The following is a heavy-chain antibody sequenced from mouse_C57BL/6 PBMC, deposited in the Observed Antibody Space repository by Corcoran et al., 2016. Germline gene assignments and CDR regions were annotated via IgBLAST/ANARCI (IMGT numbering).Heavy chain of an antibody. V-gene: IGHV1-26*01. Sequence: EVQLQQSGPELVKPGASVKISCKASGYTFTDYYMNWVKQSHGKSLEWIGDINPNNGGTSYNQKFKGKATLTVDKSSSTAYMELRSLTSEDSAVYYCARPSTYYYGSSYWFAYWGQGTLVTVSA. CDR1: GYTFTDYY. D-gene: IGHD1-1*01. J-gene: IGHJ3*01. CDR2: INPNNGGT. CDR3: ARPSTYYYGSSYWFAY.